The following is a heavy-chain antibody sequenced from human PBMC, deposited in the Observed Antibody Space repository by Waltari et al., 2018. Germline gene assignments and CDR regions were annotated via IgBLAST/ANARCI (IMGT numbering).Heavy chain of an antibody. CDR2: IYYSGST. J-gene: IGHJ4*02. CDR3: ARGFEYSSSAGDY. CDR1: GGSIRSSSYY. Sequence: QLQLQESGPGLVKPSETLSLTCTVSGGSIRSSSYYWGWIRPPPGKGLEWIGSIYYSGSTYYNPSLKSRVTISVDTSKNQFSLKLSSVTAADTAVYYCARGFEYSSSAGDYWGQGTLVTVSS. V-gene: IGHV4-39*07. D-gene: IGHD6-6*01.